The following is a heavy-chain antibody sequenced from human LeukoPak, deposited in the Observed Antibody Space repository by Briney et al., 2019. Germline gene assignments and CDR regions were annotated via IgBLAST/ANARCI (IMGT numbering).Heavy chain of an antibody. D-gene: IGHD5-24*01. Sequence: GGSLRLSCADSGFTSSRDAMSWLRQAPGKGLEWVSAISGSGGSTYYADSVKGRFTISRDNSKNTLYLQMNSLRAEDTAVYYCAKDRDGEFVDYWGQGTLVTVSS. CDR1: GFTSSRDA. CDR3: AKDRDGEFVDY. V-gene: IGHV3-23*01. CDR2: ISGSGGST. J-gene: IGHJ4*02.